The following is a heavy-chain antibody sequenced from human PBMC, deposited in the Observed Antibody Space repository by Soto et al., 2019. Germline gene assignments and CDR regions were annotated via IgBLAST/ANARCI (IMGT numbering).Heavy chain of an antibody. Sequence: QITLRESGPPLVKPTQTLTLTCAVSGSSLSTSGVGVGWIRQPPGKALEWLALIYWDDDKRYSPSLTNRLTTTKATSKNQVVLTMTNMDPGDTATDSGAHIRVVTSYGSGWFAPWGQGTLVTVSS. CDR1: GSSLSTSGVG. V-gene: IGHV2-5*02. CDR2: IYWDDDK. D-gene: IGHD3-10*01. J-gene: IGHJ5*02. CDR3: AHIRVVTSYGSGWFAP.